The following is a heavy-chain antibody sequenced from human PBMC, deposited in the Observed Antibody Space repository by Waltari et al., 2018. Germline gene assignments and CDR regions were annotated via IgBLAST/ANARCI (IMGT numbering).Heavy chain of an antibody. CDR3: ARDRAYYNWFDP. J-gene: IGHJ5*02. Sequence: HVQLVQSGAEVKKPGSSVKVSCKASGDTFSIYTITWVRQAPGQGLEWMGRIVPMQGVTDYAQKFQGRVTITADTSTSTAYMEVTSLTSEDTAVYYCARDRAYYNWFDPWGQGTLVIVSS. D-gene: IGHD1-26*01. CDR2: IVPMQGVT. V-gene: IGHV1-69*08. CDR1: GDTFSIYT.